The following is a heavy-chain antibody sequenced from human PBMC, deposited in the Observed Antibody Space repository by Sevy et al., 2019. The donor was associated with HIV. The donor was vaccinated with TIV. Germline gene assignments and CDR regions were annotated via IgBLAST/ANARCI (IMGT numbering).Heavy chain of an antibody. V-gene: IGHV1-24*01. Sequence: ASVKVSCKVSGNTLSDLSMHWVRQSPGKGFEWIGGFDPEDGEPIYPRKFQGRVTVTEDTSTDTAYMELSSLRSEDTAVYYCASVGYYDSTAHKQDLGGYWGPGTLITVSS. CDR1: GNTLSDLS. CDR2: FDPEDGEP. J-gene: IGHJ4*02. D-gene: IGHD3-16*01. CDR3: ASVGYYDSTAHKQDLGGY.